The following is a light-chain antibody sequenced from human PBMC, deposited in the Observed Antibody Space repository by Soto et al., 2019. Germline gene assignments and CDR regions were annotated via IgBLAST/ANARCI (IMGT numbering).Light chain of an antibody. CDR3: QQYGSSPPTWT. V-gene: IGKV3-20*01. CDR2: GAS. CDR1: PSVSSSY. J-gene: IGKJ1*01. Sequence: ENVFTQSPGTLSLSPGERATPSRQARPSVSSSYLAWYQQKPGQAPRLLIYGASSRATGIPDRFSGSGSGTDFTLTISRLEPEDFAVYYCQQYGSSPPTWTVGQGTKVDIK.